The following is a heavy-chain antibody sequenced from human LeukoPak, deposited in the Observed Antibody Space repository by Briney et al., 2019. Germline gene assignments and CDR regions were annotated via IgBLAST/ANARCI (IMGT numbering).Heavy chain of an antibody. J-gene: IGHJ4*02. D-gene: IGHD3-22*01. CDR1: GFTFSIYA. CDR2: ISGSGGST. CDR3: AGEDYYDSSGYYY. Sequence: GGSLRLSCAASGFTFSIYAMSWVRQAPGKGLEWVSAISGSGGSTYYADSVKGRFTISRDNSKNTLYLQMNSLRAEDTAVYYCAGEDYYDSSGYYYWGQGTLVTVSS. V-gene: IGHV3-23*01.